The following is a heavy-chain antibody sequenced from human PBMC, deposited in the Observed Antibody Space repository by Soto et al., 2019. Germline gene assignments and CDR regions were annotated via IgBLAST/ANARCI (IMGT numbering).Heavy chain of an antibody. Sequence: QVQLQQWGAGLLKPSETLSLTCAVYGGSFSGYYWSWIRQPPGKGLEWIGEINHSGSTNYNPSLKSXXTXSXXTSKNQFSLKLSSVTAADTAVYYCARAGRAGDFDYWGQGTLVTVSS. CDR1: GGSFSGYY. CDR3: ARAGRAGDFDY. V-gene: IGHV4-34*01. D-gene: IGHD6-19*01. CDR2: INHSGST. J-gene: IGHJ4*02.